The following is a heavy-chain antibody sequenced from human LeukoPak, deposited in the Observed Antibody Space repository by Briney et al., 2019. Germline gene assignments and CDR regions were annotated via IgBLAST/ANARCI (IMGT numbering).Heavy chain of an antibody. CDR3: ARGDLSDY. CDR1: GFTFSSYW. D-gene: IGHD2-21*01. CDR2: ISSSSSYT. J-gene: IGHJ4*02. Sequence: PGGSLRLSCAASGFTFSSYWMHWVRQAPGKGLVWVSYISSSSSYTNYADSVKGRFTISRDNAKNSLYLQMNSLRAEDTAVYYCARGDLSDYWGQGTLVTVSS. V-gene: IGHV3-11*05.